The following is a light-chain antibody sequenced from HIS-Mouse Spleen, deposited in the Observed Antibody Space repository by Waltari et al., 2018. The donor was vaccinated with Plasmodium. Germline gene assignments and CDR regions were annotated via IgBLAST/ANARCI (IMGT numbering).Light chain of an antibody. CDR1: SHDVGGYNY. Sequence: QSALTQPASVSGSPGQSITISCTGTSHDVGGYNYVSWYQQHPGKAPKLMIYDVSNRPSGVSNRFSGSKSGNTASLTISGLQSEDEADYYCSSYTSSSTVVFGGGTKLTVL. CDR2: DVS. V-gene: IGLV2-14*03. J-gene: IGLJ2*01. CDR3: SSYTSSSTVV.